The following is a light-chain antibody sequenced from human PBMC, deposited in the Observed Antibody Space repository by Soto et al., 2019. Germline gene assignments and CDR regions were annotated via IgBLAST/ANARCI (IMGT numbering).Light chain of an antibody. CDR2: AAS. V-gene: IGKV1-39*01. Sequence: DIQMTQSPSSLSASVGDRVTITCRASQSISSYLNWYQQKPGKAPKLLIYAASSLQSGVPSRFSGSGSGTDFTLTINSLQPEDFATYYCQQSYSTPLTVGGGTKVDSK. CDR3: QQSYSTPLT. J-gene: IGKJ4*01. CDR1: QSISSY.